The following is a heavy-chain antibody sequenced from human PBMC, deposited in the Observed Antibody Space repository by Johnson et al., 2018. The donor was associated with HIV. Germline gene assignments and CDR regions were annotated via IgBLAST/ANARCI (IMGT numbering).Heavy chain of an antibody. CDR3: ARGGVVHDAFDM. CDR1: GFTFSSYT. CDR2: ISYDGKNK. Sequence: QVQLVESGGGVVQPERSLRLSCAASGFTFSSYTMHWVRQAPGKGLEWVAVISYDGKNKDYADPVKGRFTLSRDNSKNTLYLQLSSLRTEDTAVFYCARGGVVHDAFDMWGQGTMVTVSS. J-gene: IGHJ3*02. D-gene: IGHD3-22*01. V-gene: IGHV3-30*04.